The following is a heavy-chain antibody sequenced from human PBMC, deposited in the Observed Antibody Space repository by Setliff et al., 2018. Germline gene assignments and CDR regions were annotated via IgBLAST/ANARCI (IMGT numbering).Heavy chain of an antibody. J-gene: IGHJ6*03. CDR3: AKVDTDYIMTRVNTWQYYFYMDV. V-gene: IGHV4-59*04. CDR2: TYYSGDT. D-gene: IGHD4-4*01. CDR1: GGSFSSYY. Sequence: SETLSLTCAVYGGSFSSYYWNWIRQPPGKGLEWIGSTYYSGDTSYNPSLKSRVTMSVDMSRNQVSLKMTSVTAEDTAVYYCAKVDTDYIMTRVNTWQYYFYMDVWGRGTTVTVSS.